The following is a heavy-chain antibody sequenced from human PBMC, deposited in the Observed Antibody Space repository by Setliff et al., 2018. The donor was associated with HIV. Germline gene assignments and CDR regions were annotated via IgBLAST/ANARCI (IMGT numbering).Heavy chain of an antibody. CDR2: ISGGGTTI. D-gene: IGHD6-13*01. Sequence: GESLKISCAASGFTFNNYYMSWIRQAPGKGLEWLAYISGGGTTIYYADSVRGRFTISRDNAKKSLFLQMNSLRAEDTAVYYCAKPSSSWDGGFFDPWGLGTLVTSPQ. J-gene: IGHJ5*02. V-gene: IGHV3-11*04. CDR3: AKPSSSWDGGFFDP. CDR1: GFTFNNYY.